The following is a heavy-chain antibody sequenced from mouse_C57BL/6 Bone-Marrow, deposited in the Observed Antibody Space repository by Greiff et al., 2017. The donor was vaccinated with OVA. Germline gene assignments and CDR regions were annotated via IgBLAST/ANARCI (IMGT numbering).Heavy chain of an antibody. CDR2: INTGGGGT. V-gene: IGHV1-54*01. J-gene: IGHJ3*01. CDR1: GYAFTNYL. CDR3: ARGGKWFAD. Sequence: QVQLQQSGAELVRPGTSVKVSCKASGYAFTNYLIAWVKQRPGQGLAWIGVINTGGGGTNYTEKFKGRATLTADKSSSTAYMQLSSLTSEDSAVYFCARGGKWFADWGQGTLVTVSS.